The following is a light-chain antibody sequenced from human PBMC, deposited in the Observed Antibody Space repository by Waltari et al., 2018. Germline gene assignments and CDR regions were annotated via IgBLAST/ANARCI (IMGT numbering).Light chain of an antibody. CDR2: DGY. V-gene: IGKV1-12*01. J-gene: IGKJ5*01. CDR1: RDISTW. Sequence: DIQMTPSPSSVSASVGDGVAITCRASRDISTWLAWYQQKPGKTPNLLIYDGYTLQSGVPSRFSGSGSGTVFTLTISSLQPEDFATYYCQQAHSFPITFGQGTRLEIK. CDR3: QQAHSFPIT.